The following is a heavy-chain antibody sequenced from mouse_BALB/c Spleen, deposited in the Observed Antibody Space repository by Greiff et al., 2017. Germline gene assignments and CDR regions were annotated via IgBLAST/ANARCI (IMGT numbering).Heavy chain of an antibody. CDR3: AAYYGKAWFAY. Sequence: EVQRVESGGGLVKPGGSLKLSCAASGFTFSSYAMSWVRQSPEKRLEWVAEISSGGSYTYYPDTVTGRFTISRDNAKNTLYLEMSSLRSEDTAMYYCAAYYGKAWFAYWGQGTLVTVSA. CDR2: ISSGGSYT. J-gene: IGHJ3*01. V-gene: IGHV5-9-4*01. D-gene: IGHD2-10*01. CDR1: GFTFSSYA.